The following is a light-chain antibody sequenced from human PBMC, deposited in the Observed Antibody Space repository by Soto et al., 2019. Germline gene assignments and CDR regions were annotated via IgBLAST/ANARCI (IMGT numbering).Light chain of an antibody. CDR1: QSVSSN. J-gene: IGKJ1*01. V-gene: IGKV3D-15*02. CDR3: KQYGSSPQT. Sequence: ELVIMQFPAPVSVSDGERATLSCRASQSVSSNLAWYQQKPGQAHRRLIYGAYTRATGIPARFSGSGSGTDFTLTISSLEPEDFAVYYCKQYGSSPQTFGQGTKVDI. CDR2: GAY.